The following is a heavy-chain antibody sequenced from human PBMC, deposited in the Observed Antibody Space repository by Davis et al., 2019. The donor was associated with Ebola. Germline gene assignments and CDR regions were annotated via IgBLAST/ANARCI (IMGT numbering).Heavy chain of an antibody. CDR2: ISYDGSNK. Sequence: PGGSLRLSCAASGFTFSSYAFHWVRQAPGKGLEWVAVISYDGSNKYYADSVKGRFTISRDNSKNTLYLQINSLRAGDTAVYYCAKDKYYYGSSDYIPPDYWGQGTLVTVSS. CDR1: GFTFSSYA. J-gene: IGHJ4*02. D-gene: IGHD3-22*01. V-gene: IGHV3-30-3*02. CDR3: AKDKYYYGSSDYIPPDY.